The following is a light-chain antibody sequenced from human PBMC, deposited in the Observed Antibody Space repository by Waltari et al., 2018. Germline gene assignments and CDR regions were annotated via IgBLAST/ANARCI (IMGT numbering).Light chain of an antibody. V-gene: IGKV3-11*01. Sequence: VLTQSPATLSLSPGESATLSCRGSPSIDSYLAWDQQRPGQAPRLRISDASYRATGIPARFRGSGSGTDFTLTISSLEPEDFAVYSCQQRSRWPLTFGGGTKVEL. CDR1: PSIDSY. CDR2: DAS. J-gene: IGKJ4*01. CDR3: QQRSRWPLT.